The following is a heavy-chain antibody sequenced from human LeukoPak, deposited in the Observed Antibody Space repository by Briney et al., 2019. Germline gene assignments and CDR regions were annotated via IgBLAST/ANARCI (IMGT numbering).Heavy chain of an antibody. Sequence: ASVKVSCKASGYTFTSYAMHWVRQAPGQRLEWMGWINAGNGNTKYSQKFQGRVTITRDTSASTAYMELSSLRSEDTAVYYCARESVGTNHYYYGMDVWGQGTTVTVSS. J-gene: IGHJ6*02. V-gene: IGHV1-3*01. D-gene: IGHD1-14*01. CDR3: ARESVGTNHYYYGMDV. CDR2: INAGNGNT. CDR1: GYTFTSYA.